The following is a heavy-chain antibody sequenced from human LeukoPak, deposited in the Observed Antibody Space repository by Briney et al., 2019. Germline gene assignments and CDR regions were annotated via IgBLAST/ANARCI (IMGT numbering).Heavy chain of an antibody. V-gene: IGHV3-7*01. CDR1: GFPLCRHW. D-gene: IGHD1-26*01. CDR3: ARGPAKSPRRSGYYMDV. J-gene: IGHJ6*03. CDR2: IKQDGSEK. Sequence: PGGSLTLSCAPSGFPLCRHWMSCVRQAPGKGLGWVANIKQDGSEKYHVDSVKGRYTLSRDSDKNSLYLKMNSLRAEDTGVYCCARGPAKSPRRSGYYMDVWGKGTTVTLS.